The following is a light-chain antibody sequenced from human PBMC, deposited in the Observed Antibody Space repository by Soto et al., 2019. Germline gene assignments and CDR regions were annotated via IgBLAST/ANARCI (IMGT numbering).Light chain of an antibody. CDR3: QQYGSSPFT. V-gene: IGKV3-20*01. J-gene: IGKJ3*01. Sequence: EIVLTQSPGTLSLSPGERATLSCRASQSVTINYLAWYQQKPGQAPRLLVYGASTRATGIPDRFSGSGPGTDFTLTISRLEPEDFAVYYCQQYGSSPFTFGPGTKVDIK. CDR2: GAS. CDR1: QSVTINY.